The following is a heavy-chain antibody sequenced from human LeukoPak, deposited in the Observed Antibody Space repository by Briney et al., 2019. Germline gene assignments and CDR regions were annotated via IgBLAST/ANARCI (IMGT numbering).Heavy chain of an antibody. V-gene: IGHV4-34*01. Sequence: PSETLSLTCAVYGGSFGGYYWTWIRQPPGKGLEWMGDINHSGSTNYNPSLQSRVTISVDTSKSQFSLKLSSVTAADTAVYYCARLTRRSGNYFDYWGQGTLVTVSS. D-gene: IGHD1-1*01. CDR2: INHSGST. CDR3: ARLTRRSGNYFDY. J-gene: IGHJ4*02. CDR1: GGSFGGYY.